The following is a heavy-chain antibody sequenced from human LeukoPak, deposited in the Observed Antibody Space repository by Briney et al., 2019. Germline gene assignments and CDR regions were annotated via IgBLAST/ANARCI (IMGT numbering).Heavy chain of an antibody. V-gene: IGHV4-34*01. CDR3: ARGGGLTPSRSYYMDV. Sequence: SETLSLTCAVHGGSFSGYYWSWIRQPPGKGLEWIGEINHSGSTNYNPSLKSRVTISVDTSKNQFSLKLSSVTAADTAVYYCARGGGLTPSRSYYMDVWGKGTTVTVSS. J-gene: IGHJ6*03. D-gene: IGHD3-16*01. CDR2: INHSGST. CDR1: GGSFSGYY.